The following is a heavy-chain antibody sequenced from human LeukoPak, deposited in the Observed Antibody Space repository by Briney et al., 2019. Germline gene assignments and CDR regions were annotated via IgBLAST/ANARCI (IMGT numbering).Heavy chain of an antibody. D-gene: IGHD2-15*01. V-gene: IGHV1-2*04. CDR2: INPNSGGT. Sequence: ASVKVSCKASGYTFTGYYMHWVRQAPGQGLEWMGWINPNSGGTNYAQKFQGWITMTRGTSISTAYMELSRLRSDDTAVYYCARGGSSGGYLPNYFDYWGQGTLVTVSS. CDR1: GYTFTGYY. CDR3: ARGGSSGGYLPNYFDY. J-gene: IGHJ4*02.